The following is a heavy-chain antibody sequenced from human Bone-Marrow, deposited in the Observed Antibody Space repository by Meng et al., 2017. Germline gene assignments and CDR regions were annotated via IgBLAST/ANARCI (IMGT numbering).Heavy chain of an antibody. D-gene: IGHD3-3*01. Sequence: GGSLRLSCAASGFTFSSYEMNWVRQAPGKGLEWVSYISSSGSTIYYADSVKGRFTISRDNAKNSLYLQMNSLRAEDTAVYYCARKYYDFWSGYYSRRRAVGAFDIWGQGTMVTVSS. V-gene: IGHV3-48*03. J-gene: IGHJ3*02. CDR2: ISSSGSTI. CDR1: GFTFSSYE. CDR3: ARKYYDFWSGYYSRRRAVGAFDI.